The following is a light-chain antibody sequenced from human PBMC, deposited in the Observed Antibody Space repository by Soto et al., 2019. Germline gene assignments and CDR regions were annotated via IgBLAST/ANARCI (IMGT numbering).Light chain of an antibody. CDR2: EVS. Sequence: QSVLTQPASVSGSPGQSITISCTGTSSDVGGYNYVSWYQQHPGKAPKLMIYEVSNRPSGVSNRFSGSKYGNTASLTISGLQAEDEADYYCSSYTSRSTIYLFGTGTKVT. CDR3: SSYTSRSTIYL. J-gene: IGLJ1*01. V-gene: IGLV2-14*01. CDR1: SSDVGGYNY.